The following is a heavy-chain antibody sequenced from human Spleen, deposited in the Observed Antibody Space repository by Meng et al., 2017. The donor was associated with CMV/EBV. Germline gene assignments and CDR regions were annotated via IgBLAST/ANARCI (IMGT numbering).Heavy chain of an antibody. D-gene: IGHD5-18*01. CDR2: IYYSGST. Sequence: SETLSLTCTVSNGSISSTYSWGWIRQPPGKGLEWIGYIYYSGSTNYNPSLKSRVTISVDTSKNQFSLKLSSVTAADTAVYYCARERAGYSYGRLFYYGMDVWGQGTTVTVSS. CDR3: ARERAGYSYGRLFYYGMDV. V-gene: IGHV4-61*01. J-gene: IGHJ6*02. CDR1: NGSISSTYS.